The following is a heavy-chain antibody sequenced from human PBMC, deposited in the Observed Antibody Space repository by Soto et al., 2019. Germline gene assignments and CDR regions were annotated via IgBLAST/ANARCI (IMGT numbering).Heavy chain of an antibody. D-gene: IGHD2-15*01. Sequence: GGSLRLSCAASGFTFGSYDMSWVRQAPGKGLEWVSAISGSGGSTYYADSVKGRFTISRDNSKNTLYLQMNSLRAEDTAVYYCAKGYCSGGSCYYYYYYMDVWGKGTTVTVSS. CDR2: ISGSGGST. CDR3: AKGYCSGGSCYYYYYYMDV. J-gene: IGHJ6*03. V-gene: IGHV3-23*01. CDR1: GFTFGSYD.